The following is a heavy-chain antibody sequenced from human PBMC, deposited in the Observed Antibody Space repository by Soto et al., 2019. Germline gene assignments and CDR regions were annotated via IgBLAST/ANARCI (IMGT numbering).Heavy chain of an antibody. D-gene: IGHD2-15*01. Sequence: GGSLRLSCAASGFTFSSYAMSWVRQAPGKGLEWVSAISGSGGSTYYSDSVKGRFTISRDNSKNRLYLQMNSLRAEDTAVYYVVKDHEECSSGSCYGSDFDYWGQGAL. CDR1: GFTFSSYA. V-gene: IGHV3-23*01. CDR3: VKDHEECSSGSCYGSDFDY. CDR2: ISGSGGST. J-gene: IGHJ4*02.